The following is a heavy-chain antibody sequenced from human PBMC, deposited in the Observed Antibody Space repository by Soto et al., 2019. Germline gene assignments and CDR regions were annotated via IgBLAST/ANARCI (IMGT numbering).Heavy chain of an antibody. Sequence: GGSLRLSCAASGFTFSSYSMNWVRQAPGKGLEWVSSISSSSSYIYYADSVKGRFTISRDNAKNSLYLQMNSLRAEDTAVYYCARTAPAYYDFWSGPLDHNWFDPWGQGTLVTVSS. CDR3: ARTAPAYYDFWSGPLDHNWFDP. V-gene: IGHV3-21*01. CDR1: GFTFSSYS. D-gene: IGHD3-3*01. CDR2: ISSSSSYI. J-gene: IGHJ5*02.